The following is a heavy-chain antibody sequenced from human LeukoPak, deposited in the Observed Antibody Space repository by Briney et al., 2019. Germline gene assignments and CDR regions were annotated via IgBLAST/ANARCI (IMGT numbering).Heavy chain of an antibody. D-gene: IGHD3-3*01. J-gene: IGHJ6*02. Sequence: SETLSLTCAVYGGSFSDYYWTWIRQPPGKGLEWIGEINHSGSTNYNPSLKSRVTISVDTSKKQFFLRLSSVTAADTAVYYCARGPGRFWSGYYINYYYGMDVWGQGTTVTVSS. CDR1: GGSFSDYY. V-gene: IGHV4-34*01. CDR2: INHSGST. CDR3: ARGPGRFWSGYYINYYYGMDV.